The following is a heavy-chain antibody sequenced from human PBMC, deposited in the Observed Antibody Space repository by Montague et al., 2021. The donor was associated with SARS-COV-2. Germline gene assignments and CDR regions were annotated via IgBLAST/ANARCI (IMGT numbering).Heavy chain of an antibody. CDR3: VRGIEAAGSYDY. J-gene: IGHJ4*02. CDR1: GDSVSSNSAT. CDR2: TYYRSMWKS. V-gene: IGHV6-1*01. Sequence: CAISGDSVSSNSATWNWIRQSPSRGLEWLGRTYYRSMWKSDYARSVKSRIAINPDTFKNQFPLQLSSVTPEDTALYYCVRGIEAAGSYDYWGQGTLVTVSS. D-gene: IGHD6-13*01.